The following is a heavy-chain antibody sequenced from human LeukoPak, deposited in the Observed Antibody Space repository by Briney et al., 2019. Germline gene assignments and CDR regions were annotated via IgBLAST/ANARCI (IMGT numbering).Heavy chain of an antibody. CDR1: GGSISSGGYY. D-gene: IGHD1-14*01. J-gene: IGHJ4*02. V-gene: IGHV4-30-2*01. CDR2: IYHSGST. CDR3: ARDVTGAAYFDY. Sequence: SETLSLTCTVSGGSISSGGYYWSWIRQPPGKGLEWIGYIYHSGSTYYNPSLKSRVTISVDRSKNQFSLKLSPVTAADTAVYYCARDVTGAAYFDYWGQGTLVTVSP.